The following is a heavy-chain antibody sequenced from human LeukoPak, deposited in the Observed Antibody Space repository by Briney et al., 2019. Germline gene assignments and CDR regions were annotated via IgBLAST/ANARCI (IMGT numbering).Heavy chain of an antibody. CDR2: IRSRGGTV. D-gene: IGHD2-8*01. V-gene: IGHV3-11*04. CDR3: ARLDMLYDHFDY. Sequence: KPGGSLRLSCAASGFTFSDYYMSWIRQAPGKGLEWVSYIRSRGGTVYYADSVKGRFTISRDNAKNSLYLQMNSLRAEDTAVYYCARLDMLYDHFDYWGQGTLVTVSS. J-gene: IGHJ4*02. CDR1: GFTFSDYY.